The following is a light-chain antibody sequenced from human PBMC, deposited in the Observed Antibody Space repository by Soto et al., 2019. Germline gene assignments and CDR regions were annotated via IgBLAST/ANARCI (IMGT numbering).Light chain of an antibody. CDR1: QSVSSSH. CDR3: QQYDSSPPYT. J-gene: IGKJ2*01. CDR2: GAS. Sequence: EIVLTQSPGTLSLSPGEGATLSCRASQSVSSSHLAWYQQKPGQAPRLLMFGASPRATSIPDRFSGSGSGTDFTLTISRLEPEAFSVYYCQQYDSSPPYTFGQGTKVEIK. V-gene: IGKV3-20*01.